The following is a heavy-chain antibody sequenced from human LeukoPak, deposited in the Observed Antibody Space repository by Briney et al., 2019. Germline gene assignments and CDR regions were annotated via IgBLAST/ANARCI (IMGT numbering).Heavy chain of an antibody. CDR3: AREGNYYYYYGMDV. J-gene: IGHJ6*02. V-gene: IGHV3-21*01. CDR2: ISSSSSYI. CDR1: GFAFGSYS. Sequence: PGGSLRLSCAASGFAFGSYSMNWVRQAPGKGLEWVSSISSSSSYIYYADSVKGRFTISRDNAKNSLYLQMNSLRAEDTAVYYCAREGNYYYYYGMDVWGQGTTVTVSS. D-gene: IGHD3-10*01.